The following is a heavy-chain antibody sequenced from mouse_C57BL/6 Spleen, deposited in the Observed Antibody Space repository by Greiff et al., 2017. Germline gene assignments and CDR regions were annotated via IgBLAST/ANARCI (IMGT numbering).Heavy chain of an antibody. J-gene: IGHJ2*01. CDR3: ARVGLPYYFDY. CDR1: GYTFTSYW. Sequence: QVHVKQPGAELVMPGASVKLSCKASGYTFTSYWMHWVKQRPGQGLEWIGEIDPSDSYTNYNQKFKGKSTLTVDKSSSTAYMPLSSLTSEDSAVYYCARVGLPYYFDYWGQGTTLTVSS. V-gene: IGHV1-69*01. CDR2: IDPSDSYT.